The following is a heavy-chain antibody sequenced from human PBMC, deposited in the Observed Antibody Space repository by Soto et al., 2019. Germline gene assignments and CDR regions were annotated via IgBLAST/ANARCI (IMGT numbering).Heavy chain of an antibody. CDR3: VRPDRSSSDY. CDR1: GFTFNNYW. Sequence: EVQLVESGGGLVQPGGSLRLSCAASGFTFNNYWMSWVRQAPGKGLEWVAHRKTDGSEKYYVDSVKGRFTISRDNAQSSVYLQMNSLRAEDTAMYYCVRPDRSSSDYWVQGTLVTVSS. D-gene: IGHD2-2*01. V-gene: IGHV3-7*01. CDR2: RKTDGSEK. J-gene: IGHJ4*02.